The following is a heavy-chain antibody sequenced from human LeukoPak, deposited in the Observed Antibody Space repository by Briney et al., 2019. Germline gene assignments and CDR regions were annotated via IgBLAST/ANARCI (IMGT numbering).Heavy chain of an antibody. J-gene: IGHJ4*02. D-gene: IGHD5-12*01. CDR2: INHSGST. CDR3: ARRHGSYYFDY. CDR1: GGSFSGYY. Sequence: PSETLSLTCAVYGGSFSGYYWSWIRQPPGKGLEWVGEINHSGSTNYNPSLKSRVTISVDTSKNQFSLKLSCVTAADTAVYYCARRHGSYYFDYWGQGTLVTVSS. V-gene: IGHV4-34*01.